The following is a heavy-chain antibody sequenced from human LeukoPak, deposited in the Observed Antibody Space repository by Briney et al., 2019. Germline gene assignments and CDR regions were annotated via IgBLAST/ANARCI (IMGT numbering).Heavy chain of an antibody. V-gene: IGHV4-4*07. Sequence: PPETLSLTCTVSGGSISSYYWSWIRQPAGKGLEWIGRIYTSGSTNYNPSLKSRVTMSVDTSKNQFSLKLSSVTAADTAVYYCASTNTLELQVDIWGQGTMVTVSS. CDR2: IYTSGST. D-gene: IGHD1-7*01. CDR3: ASTNTLELQVDI. CDR1: GGSISSYY. J-gene: IGHJ3*02.